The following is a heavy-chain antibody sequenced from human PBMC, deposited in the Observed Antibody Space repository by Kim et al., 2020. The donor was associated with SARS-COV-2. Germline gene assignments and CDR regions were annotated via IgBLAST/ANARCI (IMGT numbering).Heavy chain of an antibody. CDR3: ARVSADYDILTGHYYYYGMDV. CDR1: GFTFSSYD. Sequence: GGSLRLSCAASGFTFSSYDMHWVRQATGKGLEWVSAIGTAGDTYYPGSVKGRFTISRENAKNSLYLQMNSLRAGDTAVYYCARVSADYDILTGHYYYYGMDVWGQGTTVTVSS. CDR2: IGTAGDT. D-gene: IGHD3-9*01. J-gene: IGHJ6*02. V-gene: IGHV3-13*04.